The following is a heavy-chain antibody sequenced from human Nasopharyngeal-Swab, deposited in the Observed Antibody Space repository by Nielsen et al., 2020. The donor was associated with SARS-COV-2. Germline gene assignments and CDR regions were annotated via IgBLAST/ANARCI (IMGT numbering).Heavy chain of an antibody. CDR2: IYWNDDK. CDR3: AQNYDIPPHYFDY. J-gene: IGHJ4*02. V-gene: IGHV2-5*01. Sequence: RQAPGKALEWLAHIYWNDDKRYSPSLKSRPAITKDTSKNQVVLTMTNMAPVDTATYYCAQNYDIPPHYFDYWGQGTLVTVSS. D-gene: IGHD3-9*01.